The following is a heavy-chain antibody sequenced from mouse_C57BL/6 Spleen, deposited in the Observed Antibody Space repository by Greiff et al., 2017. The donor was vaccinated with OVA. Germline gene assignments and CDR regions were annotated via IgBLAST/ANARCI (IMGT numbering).Heavy chain of an antibody. Sequence: QVQLKQPGAELVKPGASVKLSCKASGYTFTSYWMQWVKQRPGQGLEWIGEIDPSDSYTNYNQKFKGKATLTVDTSSSTAYMQLSSLTSEDSAVYYCARRGVTTYFDYWGQGTTLTVSS. D-gene: IGHD2-5*01. CDR2: IDPSDSYT. V-gene: IGHV1-50*01. CDR1: GYTFTSYW. CDR3: ARRGVTTYFDY. J-gene: IGHJ2*01.